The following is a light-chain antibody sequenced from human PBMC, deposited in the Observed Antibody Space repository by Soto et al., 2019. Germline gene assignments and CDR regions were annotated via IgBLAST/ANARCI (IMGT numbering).Light chain of an antibody. V-gene: IGKV3-15*01. CDR2: GVS. J-gene: IGKJ3*01. CDR1: RSVSSN. CDR3: QHLNNYPPFT. Sequence: ELVMTQSPATLSVSPGERATLSCRASRSVSSNLAWYQQKPGQAPRLLIYGVSTRATGVTARFSGSGSGTDFILTISSLQSEDFAVYYCQHLNNYPPFTFGPGTKVDLE.